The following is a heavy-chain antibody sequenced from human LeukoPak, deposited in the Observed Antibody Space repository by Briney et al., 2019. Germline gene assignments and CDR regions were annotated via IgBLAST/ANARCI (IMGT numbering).Heavy chain of an antibody. J-gene: IGHJ4*02. CDR3: ARGFAVADNNGY. D-gene: IGHD6-19*01. CDR1: VYTFTGYY. Sequence: GASVKVSCKASVYTFTGYYMHWVRQAPRQGLAWVGWINPNSGGTNYAQKFHGRVTMTRDTSISTAYMELSRLRSDDTAVYYCARGFAVADNNGYWGQGTLVTVSS. V-gene: IGHV1-2*02. CDR2: INPNSGGT.